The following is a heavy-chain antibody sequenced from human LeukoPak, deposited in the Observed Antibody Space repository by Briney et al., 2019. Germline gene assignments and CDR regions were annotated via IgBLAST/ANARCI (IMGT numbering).Heavy chain of an antibody. CDR1: GGSISSYY. V-gene: IGHV4-59*01. CDR3: ARGGRITMVRGVINFDY. D-gene: IGHD3-10*01. J-gene: IGHJ4*02. Sequence: SETLSLTCTVSGGSISSYYWSWIRQPPGKGLEWIGNIYYSGSTNYNPSLKSRVTISVDTSKNQFSLKLSSVTAADTAVYYCARGGRITMVRGVINFDYWGQGTLVTVSS. CDR2: IYYSGST.